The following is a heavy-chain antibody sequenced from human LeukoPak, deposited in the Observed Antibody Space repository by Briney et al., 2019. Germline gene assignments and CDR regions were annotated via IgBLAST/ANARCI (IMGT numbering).Heavy chain of an antibody. CDR2: ISAYNGNT. CDR1: GYTFNSYG. J-gene: IGHJ3*02. V-gene: IGHV1-18*01. Sequence: ASVKVSCKASGYTFNSYGISWVRQAPGQGLEWMGWISAYNGNTNYAQKLQGRVTMTTDTSTSTAYMELRSLRSDDTAVYYCARGRYYDFWSGISHDAFDIWGQGTMVTVSS. D-gene: IGHD3-3*01. CDR3: ARGRYYDFWSGISHDAFDI.